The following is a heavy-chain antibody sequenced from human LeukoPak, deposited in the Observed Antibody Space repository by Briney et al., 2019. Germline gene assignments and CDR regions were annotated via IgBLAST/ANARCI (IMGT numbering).Heavy chain of an antibody. J-gene: IGHJ6*02. Sequence: SETLSLTCAVYGGSFSGYYWSWIRQPPGKGLEWIGEINHSGSTNYNPSLKSRVTISVDTSKNQFSLKLSSVTAADTAVYYCASIYCSGGSCYSVYYYYGMDVWGQGTTVTVSS. V-gene: IGHV4-34*01. CDR2: INHSGST. D-gene: IGHD2-15*01. CDR1: GGSFSGYY. CDR3: ASIYCSGGSCYSVYYYYGMDV.